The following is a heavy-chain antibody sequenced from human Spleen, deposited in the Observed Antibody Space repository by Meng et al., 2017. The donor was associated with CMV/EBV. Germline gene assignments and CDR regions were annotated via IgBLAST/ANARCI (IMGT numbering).Heavy chain of an antibody. Sequence: SETLSLTCSVSDSSISGYYWNWIRQPPGKGLQWIGSIYYTGSTNYNPSLKSRVTISVNTSKKQFSLKLSSVTAADTAVYYCARGETVVVVPDYYYGMDVWGQGTTVTVSS. V-gene: IGHV4-59*01. D-gene: IGHD2-2*01. CDR1: DSSISGYY. CDR2: IYYTGST. J-gene: IGHJ6*02. CDR3: ARGETVVVVPDYYYGMDV.